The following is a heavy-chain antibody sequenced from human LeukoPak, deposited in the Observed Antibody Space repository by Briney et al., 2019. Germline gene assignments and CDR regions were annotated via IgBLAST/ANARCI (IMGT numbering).Heavy chain of an antibody. J-gene: IGHJ6*04. D-gene: IGHD2-2*01. CDR1: GFTFSSYN. CDR2: ISSSSSYI. V-gene: IGHV3-21*01. Sequence: GGSLRLSCAASGFTFSSYNMNWVRQAPGKGLEWVSSISSSSSYIYYADSVKGRFTISRDNAKNSLYLQMNSLRAEDTAVYYCARDLYCSSTSCPDYGMDVWGKGTTVTVSS. CDR3: ARDLYCSSTSCPDYGMDV.